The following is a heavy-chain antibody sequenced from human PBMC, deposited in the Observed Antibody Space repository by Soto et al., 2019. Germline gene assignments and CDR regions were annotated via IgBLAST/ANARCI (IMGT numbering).Heavy chain of an antibody. V-gene: IGHV4-39*01. CDR1: GGSISSSSYY. J-gene: IGHJ4*02. CDR3: ARVAGVAYCGGDCYHFDY. Sequence: PSETLSLTCTVSGGSISSSSYYWGWIRQPPGKGLEWIGSIYYSGSTYYNPSLKSRVTISVDTSKNQFSLNVSSVTAADTAVYYCARVAGVAYCGGDCYHFDYWGQGTLVTVSS. CDR2: IYYSGST. D-gene: IGHD2-21*02.